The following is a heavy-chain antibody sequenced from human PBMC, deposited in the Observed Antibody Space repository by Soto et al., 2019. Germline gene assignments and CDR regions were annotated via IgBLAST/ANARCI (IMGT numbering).Heavy chain of an antibody. CDR2: INPSGGST. J-gene: IGHJ4*02. CDR3: ARVGYSYGPLDY. CDR1: GYTFTSYY. Sequence: ASVKVSCKASGYTFTSYYMHWVRQALGQGLEWMGIINPSGGSTSYAQKFQGRVTMTRDTSTSTVYMELSSLRSEDTAVYYCARVGYSYGPLDYWGQGTLVTVSS. D-gene: IGHD5-18*01. V-gene: IGHV1-46*01.